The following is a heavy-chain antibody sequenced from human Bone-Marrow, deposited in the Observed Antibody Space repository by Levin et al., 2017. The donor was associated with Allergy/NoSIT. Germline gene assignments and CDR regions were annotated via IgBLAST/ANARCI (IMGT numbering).Heavy chain of an antibody. Sequence: GESLKISCAASGFTFSNFWMSWVRQAPGKGLEWVANIKQDGSEKYSVDSVKGRFTISRDNAKNSLYLQMNSLRVEDTAVYYCAREREEKISLETAMVRFYYYGMEVWGQGTTVTVSS. D-gene: IGHD5-18*01. V-gene: IGHV3-7*01. J-gene: IGHJ6*02. CDR3: AREREEKISLETAMVRFYYYGMEV. CDR1: GFTFSNFW. CDR2: IKQDGSEK.